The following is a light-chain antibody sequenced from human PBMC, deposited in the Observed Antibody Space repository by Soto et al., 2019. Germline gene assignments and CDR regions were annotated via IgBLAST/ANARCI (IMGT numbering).Light chain of an antibody. V-gene: IGKV3-20*01. CDR2: GAS. Sequence: ETVLTQSPGTLSLSPGERATLSCRASQTIRSNYLAWYRQTPGQAPRLLIYGASNRATGIADRFSGSGSGTDYTHIISRLEPEDFALYYCQQYGSSHWTFGQGTKVEIK. CDR1: QTIRSNY. CDR3: QQYGSSHWT. J-gene: IGKJ1*01.